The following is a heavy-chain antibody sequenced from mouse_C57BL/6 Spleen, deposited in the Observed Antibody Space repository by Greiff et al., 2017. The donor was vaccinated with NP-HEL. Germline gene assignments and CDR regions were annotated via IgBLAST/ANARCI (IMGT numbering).Heavy chain of an antibody. CDR1: GYTFTDYY. J-gene: IGHJ1*03. CDR3: ARDGIYYDYDGYFDV. Sequence: VQLQQSGAELMRPGASVKLSCKASGYTFTDYYINWVKQRPGQGLEWIARIYPGSGNTYYNEKFKGKATLTAEKSSSTAYMQLSSLTSEDSAVYFCARDGIYYDYDGYFDVWGTGTTVTVSS. V-gene: IGHV1-76*01. CDR2: IYPGSGNT. D-gene: IGHD2-4*01.